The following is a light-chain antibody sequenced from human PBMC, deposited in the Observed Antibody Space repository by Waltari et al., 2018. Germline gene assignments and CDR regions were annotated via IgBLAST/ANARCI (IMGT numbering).Light chain of an antibody. V-gene: IGLV1-40*01. Sequence: QSELTQPPSVSGAPGQRVTISCTGSGSNIGAGYDVHWYHHLPRGAPKLLIYGSSSRPLGVPDRFFGSTSGNSASLAIIGLRAEDEGDYYCQSYDTSLSVVFGGGTKLTVL. CDR1: GSNIGAGYD. CDR3: QSYDTSLSVV. J-gene: IGLJ3*02. CDR2: GSS.